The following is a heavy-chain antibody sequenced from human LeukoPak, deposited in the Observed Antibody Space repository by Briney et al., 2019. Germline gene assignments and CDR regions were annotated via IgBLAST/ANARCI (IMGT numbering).Heavy chain of an antibody. CDR2: ISGSGGST. V-gene: IGHV3-23*01. Sequence: GGSLRLSCAASGFTFSTYAMSWVRQAPGKGLEWVSVISGSGGSTYYADSVKGRFTISRDNAKNSLYLQMNSLRAEDTAVYYCAREGGLQLWGFGYWGQGTLVTVSS. D-gene: IGHD5-18*01. CDR1: GFTFSTYA. J-gene: IGHJ4*02. CDR3: AREGGLQLWGFGY.